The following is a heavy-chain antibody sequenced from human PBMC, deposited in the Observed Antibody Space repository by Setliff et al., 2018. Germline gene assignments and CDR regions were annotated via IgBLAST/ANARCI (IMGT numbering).Heavy chain of an antibody. D-gene: IGHD5-12*01. CDR1: GGSIINSYY. CDR2: ISTSGST. V-gene: IGHV4-4*07. J-gene: IGHJ6*02. Sequence: SETLSLTCTVSGGSIINSYYWSWIRQPAGKGLEWIGRISTSGSTNYNPSLKSRVTVSLDTSKNQFSLKLTSVTAADTAVYYCARDQWVRSPPLYFSYSMDVWGQGATVTVSS. CDR3: ARDQWVRSPPLYFSYSMDV.